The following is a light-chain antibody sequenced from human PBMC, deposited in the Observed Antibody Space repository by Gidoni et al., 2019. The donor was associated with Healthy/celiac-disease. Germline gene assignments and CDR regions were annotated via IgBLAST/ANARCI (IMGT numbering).Light chain of an antibody. V-gene: IGLV2-23*03. Sequence: QSALTQPASVSGSPGPSITISCTGTSSDVGSYNLVSWCQQHPGKAPKLMIYEGSKRPSGVSNRFSGSKSGNTASLTISGLQAEDEADYYCCSYAGSSTFWVFGGGTKLTVL. CDR1: SSDVGSYNL. CDR2: EGS. CDR3: CSYAGSSTFWV. J-gene: IGLJ3*02.